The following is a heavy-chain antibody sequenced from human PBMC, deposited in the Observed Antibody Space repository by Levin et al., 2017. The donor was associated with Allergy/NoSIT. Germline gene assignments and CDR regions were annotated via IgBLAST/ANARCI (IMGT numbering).Heavy chain of an antibody. V-gene: IGHV3-23*01. CDR1: GFAFGDYA. D-gene: IGHD6-19*01. J-gene: IGHJ3*01. CDR3: AKNQAGTSGFSFDV. Sequence: LRLSCAASGFAFGDYAMTWVRQAPGKGPEWVSDITGGGSDTWYGDSVKGRFTVSRDNSKDMLYLELNSLRVEDTGIYYCAKNQAGTSGFSFDVWGQGTTVTVSS. CDR2: ITGGGSDT.